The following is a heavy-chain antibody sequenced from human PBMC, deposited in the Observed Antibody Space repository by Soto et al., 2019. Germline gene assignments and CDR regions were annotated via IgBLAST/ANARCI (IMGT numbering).Heavy chain of an antibody. D-gene: IGHD3-22*01. CDR1: GFTFSNAW. Sequence: EVQLVESGGGLVKPGGSLRLSCAASGFTFSNAWMNWVRQAPGKGLEWVGRIKSKPDGGTTDYAAPVKGRFTISRDDSKNTLYLQMNSLKTEDTAVYYCTALYYYDSSGYLKGFDYWGQGTLVTVSS. CDR2: IKSKPDGGTT. J-gene: IGHJ4*02. CDR3: TALYYYDSSGYLKGFDY. V-gene: IGHV3-15*07.